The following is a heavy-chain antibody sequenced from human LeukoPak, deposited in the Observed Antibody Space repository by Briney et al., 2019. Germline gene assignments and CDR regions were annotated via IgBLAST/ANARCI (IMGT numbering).Heavy chain of an antibody. CDR1: GYTFTGYY. CDR2: INPNSGGT. CDR3: ARERIVVVTLSDGIEI. Sequence: ASVKVSCKASGYTFTGYYIHWVRQAPGQGLEWMGWINPNSGGTKYAQKFQGRVNVTRDTSISTVYMELSSLTSDVTAVYYCARERIVVVTLSDGIEIWGQGTMVSVSS. D-gene: IGHD2-21*02. J-gene: IGHJ3*02. V-gene: IGHV1-2*02.